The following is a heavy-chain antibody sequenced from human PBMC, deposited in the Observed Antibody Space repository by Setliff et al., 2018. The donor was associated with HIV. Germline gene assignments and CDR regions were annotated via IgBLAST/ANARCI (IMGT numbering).Heavy chain of an antibody. D-gene: IGHD3-16*01. J-gene: IGHJ5*02. V-gene: IGHV4-34*01. Sequence: SETLSLTCAVYGESFSGLFWTWIRQPPGKGLEWIGEINHSGSTNYNPSLKSRVTISVDTSKNQFSLKLSSVTAADTALYYCTRHPPSGIMSDHWGQGTLVTVSS. CDR1: GESFSGLF. CDR2: INHSGST. CDR3: TRHPPSGIMSDH.